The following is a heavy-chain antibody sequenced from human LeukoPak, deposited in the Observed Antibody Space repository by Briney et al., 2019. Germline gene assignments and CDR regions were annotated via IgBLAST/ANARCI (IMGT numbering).Heavy chain of an antibody. D-gene: IGHD2-15*01. CDR1: GGSISSNIHC. V-gene: IGHV4-39*01. J-gene: IGHJ4*02. CDR2: IYYSGNT. Sequence: SEILSLTCTVSGGSISSNIHCWHWLRQPPGKGLEWLGTIYYSGNTYYNPSLRSRVTISVDTSKNQFSLKVSSVTAADTAVYYCARLSYCSGGTCYHDYWGQGTLVTVSS. CDR3: ARLSYCSGGTCYHDY.